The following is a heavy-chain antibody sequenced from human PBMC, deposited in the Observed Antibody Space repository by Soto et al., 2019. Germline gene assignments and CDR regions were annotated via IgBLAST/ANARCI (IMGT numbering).Heavy chain of an antibody. D-gene: IGHD3-3*01. J-gene: IGHJ6*02. CDR3: ARGRITIFGVVNYYYGMDV. CDR1: DGSVSSGSYY. Sequence: PSETLSLTCTVSDGSVSSGSYYWSWIRQPPGKGLEWIGYIYYSGSTNYNPSLKSRATISVDTSKNQFSLRLSSVSAADTAVYYCARGRITIFGVVNYYYGMDVWGQGTTVTVYS. CDR2: IYYSGST. V-gene: IGHV4-61*01.